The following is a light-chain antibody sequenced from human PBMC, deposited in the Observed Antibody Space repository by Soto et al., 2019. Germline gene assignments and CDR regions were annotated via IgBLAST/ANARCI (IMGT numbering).Light chain of an antibody. J-gene: IGLJ2*01. CDR2: DVS. CDR3: SSYSSTNTLDGV. CDR1: SSDVGGYNY. Sequence: QSALTQPASVSGSPGQSITISCTGTSSDVGGYNYVSWYQQHPGKAPKLMIYDVSNRPSGVSNRFSGSKSGNTASLSISGLQAEDEADDYCSSYSSTNTLDGVLGGGTKLTVL. V-gene: IGLV2-14*01.